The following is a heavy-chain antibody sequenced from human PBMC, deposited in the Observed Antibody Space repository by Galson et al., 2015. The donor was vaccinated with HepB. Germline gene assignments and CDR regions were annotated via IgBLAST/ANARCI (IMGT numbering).Heavy chain of an antibody. J-gene: IGHJ6*02. CDR2: IGTSTSYI. Sequence: SLRLSCAASGFTLGRSSMNWVRQTPGKGLEWVSSIGTSTSYIYYADSLKGRFTISRDNAKNSLYLQMNSLRAEDTGVYYCARDLQQLIPNYGMDVWGQGTTVTVSS. V-gene: IGHV3-21*01. CDR3: ARDLQQLIPNYGMDV. D-gene: IGHD6-13*01. CDR1: GFTLGRSS.